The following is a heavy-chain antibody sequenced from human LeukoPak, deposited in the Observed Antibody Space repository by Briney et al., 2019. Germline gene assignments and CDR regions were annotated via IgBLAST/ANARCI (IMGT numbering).Heavy chain of an antibody. CDR2: IYTSGST. D-gene: IGHD3-10*01. J-gene: IGHJ4*02. Sequence: SETLSLTCTVSGGSISSGGYYWSWIRQPAGKGLEWIGRIYTSGSTNYNPSLKSRVTISVDTSKNQFSLKLSSVTAADTAVYYCARAVGGDGSGSLWGPGTLVTVSS. CDR3: ARAVGGDGSGSL. V-gene: IGHV4-61*02. CDR1: GGSISSGGYY.